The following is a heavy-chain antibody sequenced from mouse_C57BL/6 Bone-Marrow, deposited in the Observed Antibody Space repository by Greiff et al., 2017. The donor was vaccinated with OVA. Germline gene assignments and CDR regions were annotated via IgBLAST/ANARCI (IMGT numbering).Heavy chain of an antibody. CDR3: ATSTMIPPFAY. Sequence: VQLQQPGAELVKPGASVKLSCKASGYTFTSYWMHWVKQRPGQGLEWIGMIHPNSGSTNYNEKFKSKATLTVDKSSSTAYMQLSSLTSEDSAVYDCATSTMIPPFAYWGQGTLVTVSA. CDR1: GYTFTSYW. CDR2: IHPNSGST. D-gene: IGHD2-4*01. J-gene: IGHJ3*01. V-gene: IGHV1-64*01.